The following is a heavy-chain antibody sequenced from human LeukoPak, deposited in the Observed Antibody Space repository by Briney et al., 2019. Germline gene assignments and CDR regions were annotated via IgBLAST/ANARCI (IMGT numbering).Heavy chain of an antibody. V-gene: IGHV4-34*01. J-gene: IGHJ3*02. CDR2: VSQSGGA. D-gene: IGHD4-23*01. CDR3: AGSYVGNAVGPFDI. CDR1: GGSFSGYH. Sequence: PSETLSLTCAVSGGSFSGYHCSWIRQTPGKGLEWIGEVSQSGGASYNPSLKSRVTISVETSKNHFSLKLSSVTAADTAMYYCAGSYVGNAVGPFDIWGQGTMVTVSS.